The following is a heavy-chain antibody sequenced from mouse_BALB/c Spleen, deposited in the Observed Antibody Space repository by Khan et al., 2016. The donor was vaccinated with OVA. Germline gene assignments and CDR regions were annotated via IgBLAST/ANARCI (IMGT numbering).Heavy chain of an antibody. CDR1: GYTFASYT. CDR3: VRGGAYYRNDGWFGY. J-gene: IGHJ3*01. CDR2: INPSNGYT. Sequence: QVQLQQSGAELARPGASVKMSCKASGYTFASYTIHWIKQRPGQGLEWIGYINPSNGYTNYNQKFKDKATLTADKSSTTAYMQLSSLTSDDSAVYNCVRGGAYYRNDGWFGYWGQGTLVTVSA. D-gene: IGHD2-14*01. V-gene: IGHV1-4*01.